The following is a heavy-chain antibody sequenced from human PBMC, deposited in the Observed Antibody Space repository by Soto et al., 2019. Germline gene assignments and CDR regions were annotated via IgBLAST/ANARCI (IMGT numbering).Heavy chain of an antibody. CDR2: IIPIFGTA. Sequence: QVQLVQSGAEVKKPGSSVKVSCKASGGTLSSYAISWVRQAPGQGLEWMGGIIPIFGTANYAQKFQGRVTITADESTSTAYMELSSLRSEDTAVYYCARDAYCGGDCYSYFQHWGQGTLVTVSS. CDR3: ARDAYCGGDCYSYFQH. CDR1: GGTLSSYA. J-gene: IGHJ1*01. D-gene: IGHD2-21*02. V-gene: IGHV1-69*01.